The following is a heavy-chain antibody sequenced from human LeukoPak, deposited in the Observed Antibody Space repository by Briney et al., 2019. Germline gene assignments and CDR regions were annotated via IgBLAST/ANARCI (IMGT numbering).Heavy chain of an antibody. CDR2: IYYSGTT. J-gene: IGHJ4*02. Sequence: SETLSLTCTVSGGSVSNYYWSWVREPPGKGLGWIAYIYYSGTTSYNPSLKSRLTISVDTSKNQFSLKLSSVTAADTAVYYCARDLGSGKYYSYFDYWGQGTLVTVSS. CDR3: ARDLGSGKYYSYFDY. D-gene: IGHD1-26*01. CDR1: GGSVSNYY. V-gene: IGHV4-59*02.